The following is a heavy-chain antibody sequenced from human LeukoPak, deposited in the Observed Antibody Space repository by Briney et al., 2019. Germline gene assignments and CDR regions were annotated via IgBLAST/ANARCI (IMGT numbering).Heavy chain of an antibody. D-gene: IGHD3-22*01. Sequence: PGGSLRLSCAASGFTFSSYSMNWVRQAPGKGLEWVSYISSSSTTIYYADSVKGRFTISRDNAKNSLYLQMNSLRAEDTAVYYCARGTTKYYYDSSGYFDPWGQGTLVTVSS. V-gene: IGHV3-48*01. CDR3: ARGTTKYYYDSSGYFDP. J-gene: IGHJ5*02. CDR1: GFTFSSYS. CDR2: ISSSSTTI.